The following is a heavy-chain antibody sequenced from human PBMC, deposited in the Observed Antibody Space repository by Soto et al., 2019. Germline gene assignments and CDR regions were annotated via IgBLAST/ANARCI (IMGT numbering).Heavy chain of an antibody. D-gene: IGHD6-13*01. J-gene: IGHJ6*02. CDR1: GDSVSSNSAA. Sequence: QVQLQQSGPGLVKPSQTLSLTCAISGDSVSSNSAAWNWIRQSPSRGLEWLRRTYYRSKWYNDYAVSVRSRININPDTSKNQFSLQLNSVTPEDTAVYYCARMIEASGTGYYNGMDVWGQWTTVTVSS. CDR2: TYYRSKWYN. CDR3: ARMIEASGTGYYNGMDV. V-gene: IGHV6-1*01.